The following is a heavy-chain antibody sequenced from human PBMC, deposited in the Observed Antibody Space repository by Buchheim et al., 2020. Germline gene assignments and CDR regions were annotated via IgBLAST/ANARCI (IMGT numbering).Heavy chain of an antibody. CDR3: ASRYCSSTSCYPLFWFDP. V-gene: IGHV1-69*04. CDR2: IIPILGIA. Sequence: QVQLVQSGAEVKKPGSSVKVSCKASGGTFSSYAISWVRQAPGQGLEWMGRIIPILGIANYAQKFQGRVTITADKSTSTAYMELSSLRSEDTAVYYCASRYCSSTSCYPLFWFDPWGQGT. D-gene: IGHD2-2*01. J-gene: IGHJ5*02. CDR1: GGTFSSYA.